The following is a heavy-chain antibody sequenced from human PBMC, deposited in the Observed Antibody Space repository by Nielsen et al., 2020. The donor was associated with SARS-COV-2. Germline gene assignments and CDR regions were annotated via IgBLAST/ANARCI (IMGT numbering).Heavy chain of an antibody. CDR2: IKSKTDGGTT. CDR3: TTGGGDSSGWYGDY. V-gene: IGHV3-15*01. D-gene: IGHD6-19*01. Sequence: GESLKISCAASGFTFSSYVMSWVRQAPGKGLEWVGRIKSKTDGGTTDYAAPVKGRFTISRDDSKNTLYLQMNSLKTEDTAVYYCTTGGGDSSGWYGDYWGQGTLVTVSS. J-gene: IGHJ4*02. CDR1: GFTFSSYV.